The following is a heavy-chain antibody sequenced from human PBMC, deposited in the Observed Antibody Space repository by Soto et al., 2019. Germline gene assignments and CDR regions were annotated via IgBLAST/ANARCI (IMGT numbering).Heavy chain of an antibody. CDR1: GFNFITYS. CDR3: ANPQGLFY. J-gene: IGHJ4*02. Sequence: GGSLRLSCAASGFNFITYSLSWVRQAPGKGLEWVASISSSAVYIDYADSVKGRFTISRDNSKNTLYLQMNSLRAEDTAVYYCANPQGLFYWGQGTLVTVSS. V-gene: IGHV3-23*01. CDR2: ISSSAVYI.